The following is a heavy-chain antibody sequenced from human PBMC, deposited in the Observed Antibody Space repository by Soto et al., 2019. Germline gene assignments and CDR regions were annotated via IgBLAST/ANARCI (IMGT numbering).Heavy chain of an antibody. V-gene: IGHV1-2*02. J-gene: IGHJ6*02. D-gene: IGHD5-18*01. CDR2: INPNSGGT. Sequence: EASVKVSCKASGYTFTGYYMHWVRQAPGQGLEWMGWINPNSGGTNYAQKFQGRVTMTRDTSISTAYMELSRLRSDDTAVYYCARSSGYSYGSNYYYYGMDVWGQGTTVTVSS. CDR1: GYTFTGYY. CDR3: ARSSGYSYGSNYYYYGMDV.